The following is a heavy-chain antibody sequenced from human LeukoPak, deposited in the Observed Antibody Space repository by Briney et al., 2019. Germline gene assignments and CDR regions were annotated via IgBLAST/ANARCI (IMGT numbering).Heavy chain of an antibody. CDR1: GVSFSGYY. V-gene: IGHV4-34*01. CDR2: INHGGST. J-gene: IGHJ3*02. Sequence: SETLSLTCAVYGVSFSGYYWSWLRQPPGKGLEWIGEINHGGSTNYNPSLKSRVTISVDTSKKQFSLKLSSVTAADTAVYYCARGISLAGSAFDIWGRGTLVTVSS. CDR3: ARGISLAGSAFDI.